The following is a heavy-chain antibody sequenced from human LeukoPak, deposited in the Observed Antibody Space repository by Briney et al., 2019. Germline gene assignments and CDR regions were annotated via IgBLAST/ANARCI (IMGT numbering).Heavy chain of an antibody. J-gene: IGHJ4*02. CDR2: ISYDGSNK. D-gene: IGHD3-3*01. CDR1: GFTFSSYG. Sequence: PSGGSLRLSCAASGFTFSSYGMHWVRQAPGKGLEWVAVISYDGSNKYYADSVKGRFTISRDNSKNTLYLQMNSLRAEDTAVYYCAKDYEARPDYWGQGTLVTVSS. V-gene: IGHV3-30*18. CDR3: AKDYEARPDY.